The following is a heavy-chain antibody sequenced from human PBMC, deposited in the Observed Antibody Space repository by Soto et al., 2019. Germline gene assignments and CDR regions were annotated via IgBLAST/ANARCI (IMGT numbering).Heavy chain of an antibody. CDR1: GYTFTSYG. CDR2: ISAYNGNT. V-gene: IGHV1-18*01. CDR3: VRAEQQLDRYYYYYYGMDV. Sequence: ASVKVSCKASGYTFTSYGISWVRQAPGQGLEWMGWISAYNGNTNYAQKLQGRVTMTTDTSTSTAYMELRSLRSDDTAVYYCVRAEQQLDRYYYYYYGMDVWGQGTTVTVSS. J-gene: IGHJ6*02. D-gene: IGHD6-13*01.